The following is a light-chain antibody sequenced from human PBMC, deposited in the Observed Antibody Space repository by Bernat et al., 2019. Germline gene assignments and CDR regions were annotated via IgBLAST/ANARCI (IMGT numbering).Light chain of an antibody. J-gene: IGKJ2*01. CDR3: QQHSSFPYT. CDR1: QRINVW. CDR2: TAS. V-gene: IGKV1-5*03. Sequence: DIQLTQSPSTLSASVGDRVTITCRASQRINVWLAWYQQKPGKAPKLLIYTASKLETGVPSRFSDSGSGTEFTLTISSLQPDDSATFYCQQHSSFPYTFGQGTKLEIK.